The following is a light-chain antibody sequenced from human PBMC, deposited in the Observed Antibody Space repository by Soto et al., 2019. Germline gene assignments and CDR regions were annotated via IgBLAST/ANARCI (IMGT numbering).Light chain of an antibody. CDR1: SSNIGAGYD. Sequence: QSVLTQPPSVSGAPGQRVTISCTGSSSNIGAGYDVHWYQQLPGRAPKLLIYGNNNRPSGVPDRFSGSKSGTAASLAITGLQAEDEAHYYCQSYDRSLCGEVFGGGTKLTVL. CDR3: QSYDRSLCGEV. J-gene: IGLJ2*01. V-gene: IGLV1-40*01. CDR2: GNN.